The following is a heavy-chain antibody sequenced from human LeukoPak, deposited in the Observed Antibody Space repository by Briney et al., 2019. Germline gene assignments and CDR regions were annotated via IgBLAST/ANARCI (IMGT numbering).Heavy chain of an antibody. V-gene: IGHV4-61*08. D-gene: IGHD5-12*01. CDR1: GGSISSGGYY. CDR2: IYYSGST. J-gene: IGHJ4*02. Sequence: TSETLSLTCTVSGGSISSGGYYWSWIRQPPGKGLEWIGYIYYSGSTIYNPSLKSRVTISVDTSKNQFSLKLSSVTAADTAVYYCARGYSGYDYFDYWGQGTLVTVSS. CDR3: ARGYSGYDYFDY.